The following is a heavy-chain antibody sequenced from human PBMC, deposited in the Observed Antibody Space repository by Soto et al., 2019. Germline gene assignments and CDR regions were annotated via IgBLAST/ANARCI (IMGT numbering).Heavy chain of an antibody. CDR2: SRDKPQGYST. CDR3: VRATYFSDSSGYTRCLDY. CDR1: VFTLSDHY. J-gene: IGHJ4*02. D-gene: IGHD3-22*01. V-gene: IGHV3-72*01. Sequence: HPWGPLRLSCAGSVFTLSDHYIDWVRQAPGKGLEWVGRSRDKPQGYSTAYAASVKGRFTTSRDESKNSAYLQMNSLKTEDTAVYYCVRATYFSDSSGYTRCLDYWGQGTLVTVSS.